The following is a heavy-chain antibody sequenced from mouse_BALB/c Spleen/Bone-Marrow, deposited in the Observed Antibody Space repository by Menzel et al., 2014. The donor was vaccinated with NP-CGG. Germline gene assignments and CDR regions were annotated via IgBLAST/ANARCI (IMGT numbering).Heavy chain of an antibody. CDR3: AREGGNFPWFAY. D-gene: IGHD2-1*01. V-gene: IGHV1S137*01. J-gene: IGHJ3*01. CDR2: ISTYYGDA. CDR1: GYTFTDYG. Sequence: VKLQESGAELVGPGVSVKISCKGSGYTFTDYGMHWVKQSHAKSLEWIGVISTYYGDASYNQKFKGKATMTVDKSSSTAYMELARLTSEDSAIYYCAREGGNFPWFAYWGQGTLVTVSA.